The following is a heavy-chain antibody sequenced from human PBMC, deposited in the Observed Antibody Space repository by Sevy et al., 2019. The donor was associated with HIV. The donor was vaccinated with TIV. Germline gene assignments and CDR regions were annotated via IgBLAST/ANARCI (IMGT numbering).Heavy chain of an antibody. J-gene: IGHJ4*02. CDR2: IKSKTDGGTR. CDR1: GFSFTNAW. CDR3: TAGVGTSDCDY. Sequence: GGSLRLSCAASGFSFTNAWMSWVRQAPGKGLEWVGRIKSKTDGGTRDFAAPVKGRFAISRDNSKSTFYLQMDSLIAEDTGVYYCTAGVGTSDCDYWGQGILVTVSS. D-gene: IGHD1-26*01. V-gene: IGHV3-15*01.